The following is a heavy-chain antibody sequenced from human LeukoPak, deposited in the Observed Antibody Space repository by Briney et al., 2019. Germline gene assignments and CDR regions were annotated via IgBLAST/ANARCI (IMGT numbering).Heavy chain of an antibody. D-gene: IGHD3-22*01. CDR3: ARRVYYDTSGYHPTAGYFDL. Sequence: SETLSPTCTVSGGSIFNYYWHWIRQSPGKGLEWVGYVYANGITAYNPSLRSRGSMSIDTSRSQFSLRLTSVTAADTATYYCARRVYYDTSGYHPTAGYFDLWGRGTLVSVSS. V-gene: IGHV4-4*08. J-gene: IGHJ2*01. CDR2: VYANGIT. CDR1: GGSIFNYY.